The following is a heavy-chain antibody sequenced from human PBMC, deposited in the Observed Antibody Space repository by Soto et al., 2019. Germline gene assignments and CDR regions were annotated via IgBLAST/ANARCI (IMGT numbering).Heavy chain of an antibody. CDR3: ARATESHYFDY. Sequence: QVQLQESGPGLVKPSQTLSLTCTLSGASISSSGYYWSWIRLHPGEGLERLGYIYYRGTTYFNPALKSRVTISTDTSKKEFSLTLPSVTAADTAVYYCARATESHYFDYWGRGILVTV. J-gene: IGHJ4*02. V-gene: IGHV4-31*03. CDR1: GASISSSGYY. CDR2: IYYRGTT.